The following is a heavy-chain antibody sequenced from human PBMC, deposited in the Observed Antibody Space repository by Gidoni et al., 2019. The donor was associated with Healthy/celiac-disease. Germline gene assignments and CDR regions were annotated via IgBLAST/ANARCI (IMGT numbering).Heavy chain of an antibody. V-gene: IGHV3-30-3*01. CDR2: ISYDGSNK. CDR1: GFTFSSYA. J-gene: IGHJ4*02. D-gene: IGHD6-19*01. Sequence: QVQLVESGGGVVQPGRSLRLSCAASGFTFSSYAMHWVRQAPGKGLEWVAVISYDGSNKYYADSVKGRFTISRDNSKNTLYLQMNSLRAEDTAVYYCARGGWYGGGDYWGQGTLVTVSS. CDR3: ARGGWYGGGDY.